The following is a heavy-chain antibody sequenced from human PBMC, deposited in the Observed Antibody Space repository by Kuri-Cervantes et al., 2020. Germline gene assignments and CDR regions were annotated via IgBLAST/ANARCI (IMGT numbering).Heavy chain of an antibody. V-gene: IGHV4-61*01. CDR2: IFYSGST. D-gene: IGHD4-17*01. Sequence: GSLRLSCTVSGGSVSSDNYYWSWIRQSPGKGLEWIGYIFYSGSTYYNPSLKSRVTMSVDTSKNQFSLKLSSVSAADTAVYYCARGPTATTDYWGQGTPVTVSS. J-gene: IGHJ4*02. CDR3: ARGPTATTDY. CDR1: GGSVSSDNYY.